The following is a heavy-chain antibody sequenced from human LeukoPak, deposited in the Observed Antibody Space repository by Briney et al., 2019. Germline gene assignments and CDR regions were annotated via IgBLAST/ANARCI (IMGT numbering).Heavy chain of an antibody. CDR3: ARTILPRWWFDP. CDR2: IYYSGNT. CDR1: GGSISNSNYY. D-gene: IGHD2-21*01. J-gene: IGHJ5*02. V-gene: IGHV4-39*01. Sequence: SETLSLTCTVSGGSISNSNYYWGWIRQSPGKGLEWIGSIYYSGNTYYNPSLKGRVTISVDTSENQFSLILSSVTAADTAVYYCARTILPRWWFDPWGQGTLVTVST.